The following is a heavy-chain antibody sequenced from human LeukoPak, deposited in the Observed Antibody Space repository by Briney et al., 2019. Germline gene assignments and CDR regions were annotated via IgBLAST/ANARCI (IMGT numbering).Heavy chain of an antibody. CDR1: GFTFSDHY. CDR2: TRNKANSYTT. V-gene: IGHV3-72*01. D-gene: IGHD5-18*01. Sequence: GGSLRLSCAASGFTFSDHYMDWVRQAPGKGLEWVGRTRNKANSYTTEYAASVKDRFTISRDDSKNSLYLQMNSLKTEDTAVYHCARGSSYGVFDYWGQGTLVTVSS. CDR3: ARGSSYGVFDY. J-gene: IGHJ4*02.